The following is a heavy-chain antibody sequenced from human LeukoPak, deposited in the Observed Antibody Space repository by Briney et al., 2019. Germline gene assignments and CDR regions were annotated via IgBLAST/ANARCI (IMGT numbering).Heavy chain of an antibody. D-gene: IGHD6-13*01. V-gene: IGHV1-2*02. Sequence: GASVKVSCKASGYTFTGYYMHWVRQAPGQGLEWMGWINPNSGGTNYAQKFQGRVTMTRDTSISTAYMELSRLRSDDTAVYYCARQPISSSWENYYYYLDVWGKGTTVTVSS. CDR2: INPNSGGT. CDR3: ARQPISSSWENYYYYLDV. J-gene: IGHJ6*03. CDR1: GYTFTGYY.